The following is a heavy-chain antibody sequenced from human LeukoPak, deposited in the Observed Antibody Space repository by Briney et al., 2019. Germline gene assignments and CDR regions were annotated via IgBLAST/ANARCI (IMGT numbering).Heavy chain of an antibody. J-gene: IGHJ6*02. CDR3: ARDPSVTVIHSYYYYGMDV. CDR1: GYTFTSYG. CDR2: ISVYNGNT. Sequence: ASVKVSCKASGYTFTSYGITWVRQAPGQGLEWVGWISVYNGNTNYAQKLQGRVTMTTDTSTSTAYMELRSLRSDDTAVYYCARDPSVTVIHSYYYYGMDVWGQGTTVTVSS. D-gene: IGHD3-22*01. V-gene: IGHV1-18*01.